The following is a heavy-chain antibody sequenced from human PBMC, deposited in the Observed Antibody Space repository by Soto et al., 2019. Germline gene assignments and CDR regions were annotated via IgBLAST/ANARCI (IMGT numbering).Heavy chain of an antibody. CDR3: ARSYSGTYGRFDP. J-gene: IGHJ5*02. Sequence: GGSLRLSCAASGFIFNNYWMHWVRQVPGKGLMWVSRIQSDGSSIDYADSVKGRFIISRDNAKNTLYLQMNSLRTEDTAVYYCARSYSGTYGRFDPWGQGTLVTVSS. V-gene: IGHV3-74*01. CDR2: IQSDGSSI. D-gene: IGHD1-26*01. CDR1: GFIFNNYW.